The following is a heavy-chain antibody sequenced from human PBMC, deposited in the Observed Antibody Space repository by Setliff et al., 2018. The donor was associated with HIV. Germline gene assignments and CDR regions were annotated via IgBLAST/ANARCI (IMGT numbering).Heavy chain of an antibody. D-gene: IGHD3-10*01. CDR3: ARDNSYYYGSGSHYWYGMDV. V-gene: IGHV4-61*02. Sequence: SETLSLTCTVSGGSISSNNYYWGWIRQPAGKGLEWIGRLHLSGDTNYNPSLKSRVTMSIDTSKNQFSLKLSSVTAADTAVYYCARDNSYYYGSGSHYWYGMDVWGQGTTVTVSS. CDR1: GGSISSNNYY. CDR2: LHLSGDT. J-gene: IGHJ6*01.